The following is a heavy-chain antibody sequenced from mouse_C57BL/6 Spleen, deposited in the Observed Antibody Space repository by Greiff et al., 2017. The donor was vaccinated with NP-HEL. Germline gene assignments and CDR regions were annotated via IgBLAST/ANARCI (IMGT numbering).Heavy chain of an antibody. CDR3: ASGGYYGNFDY. J-gene: IGHJ2*01. CDR2: IDPSDSET. V-gene: IGHV1-52*01. CDR1: GYTFTSYW. Sequence: QVQLKQPGAELVRPGSSVKLSCKASGYTFTSYWMHWVKQRPIQGLEWIGNIDPSDSETHYNQKFKDKATLTVDKSSSTAYMQLSSLTSEDSAVYYCASGGYYGNFDYWGQGTTLTVSS. D-gene: IGHD2-1*01.